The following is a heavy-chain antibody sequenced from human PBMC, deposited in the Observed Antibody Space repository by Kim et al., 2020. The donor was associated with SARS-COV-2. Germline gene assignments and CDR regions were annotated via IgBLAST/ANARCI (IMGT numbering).Heavy chain of an antibody. Sequence: YDAASVKGRFTISRDNSKNTLYLQMNSLRAEDTAVYYCARDRFYGETGYWGQGTLVTVSS. V-gene: IGHV3-66*01. J-gene: IGHJ4*02. CDR3: ARDRFYGETGY. D-gene: IGHD4-17*01.